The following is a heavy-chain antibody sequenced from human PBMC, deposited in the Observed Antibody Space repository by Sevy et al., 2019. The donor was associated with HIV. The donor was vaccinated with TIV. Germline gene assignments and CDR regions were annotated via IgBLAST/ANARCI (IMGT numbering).Heavy chain of an antibody. CDR2: INHSGST. Sequence: SETLSLTCAVYGGSFSGYYWSWIRQPPGKGLEWIGEINHSGSTNYNPSLKSRVTISVDTSKNQFSLKLSSVTAADTAVYYWARGLKTVTTREEEFDYWGQGTLVTVSS. J-gene: IGHJ4*02. CDR3: ARGLKTVTTREEEFDY. D-gene: IGHD4-4*01. CDR1: GGSFSGYY. V-gene: IGHV4-34*01.